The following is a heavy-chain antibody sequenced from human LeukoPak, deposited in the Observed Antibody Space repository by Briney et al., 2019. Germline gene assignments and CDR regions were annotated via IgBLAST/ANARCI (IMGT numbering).Heavy chain of an antibody. CDR1: GFTFSDYY. Sequence: GGSLRLSCAASGFTFSDYYMSWIRQAPGKGLERVSYISSNAKNIYYADSVRGRFTISKDNARNSLYLQMNSLRDEDTAVYYCAGEARGYMAFQIWGQGTMVTVSS. CDR2: ISSNAKNI. D-gene: IGHD2-2*02. V-gene: IGHV3-11*01. CDR3: AGEARGYMAFQI. J-gene: IGHJ3*02.